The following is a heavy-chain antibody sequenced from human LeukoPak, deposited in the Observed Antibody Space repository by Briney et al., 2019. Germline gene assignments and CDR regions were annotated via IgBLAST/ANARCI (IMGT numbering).Heavy chain of an antibody. CDR1: GYTFTSYD. CDR2: MNPNSGNT. Sequence: ASVKVSCKASGYTFTSYDINRVRQATGQGLEWMGWMNPNSGNTGYAQKFQGRVTITRNTSISTAYMELSSLRSEDTAVYYCARVFGDRAGFDPWGQGTLVTVSS. J-gene: IGHJ5*02. D-gene: IGHD4-17*01. V-gene: IGHV1-8*03. CDR3: ARVFGDRAGFDP.